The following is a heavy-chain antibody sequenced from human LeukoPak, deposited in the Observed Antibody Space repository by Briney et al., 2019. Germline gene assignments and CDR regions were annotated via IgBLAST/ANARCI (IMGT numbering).Heavy chain of an antibody. D-gene: IGHD3-22*01. CDR2: ISSSGSTI. J-gene: IGHJ4*02. CDR3: ARDYYDSSGFGPYFDY. V-gene: IGHV3-48*04. Sequence: GGSLRLSCAASGFTFSSYTMNWVRQAPGKGLEWVSHISSSGSTIYYADSVKGRFTISRDNAKNSLYLQMNSLRAEDTAVYYCARDYYDSSGFGPYFDYWGQGTLVTVSS. CDR1: GFTFSSYT.